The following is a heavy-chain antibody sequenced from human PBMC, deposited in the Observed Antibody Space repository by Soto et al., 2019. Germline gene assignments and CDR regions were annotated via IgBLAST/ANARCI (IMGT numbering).Heavy chain of an antibody. V-gene: IGHV1-8*01. D-gene: IGHD2-21*02. CDR1: GYTFTDYD. Sequence: QVQVVQSRAEVKKPGASVRVSCKTSGYTFTDYDINWVRQATGQGLEWMGWMSPDSGNAGYAQQCQGRVTLTRNTSISTAYMEPSSLRSEDTAVYYCEVTTGYWGQGTMVTVSS. CDR3: EVTTGY. CDR2: MSPDSGNA. J-gene: IGHJ4*02.